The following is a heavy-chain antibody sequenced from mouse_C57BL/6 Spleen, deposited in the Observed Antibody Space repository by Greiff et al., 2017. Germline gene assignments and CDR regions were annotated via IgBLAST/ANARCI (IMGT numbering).Heavy chain of an antibody. J-gene: IGHJ2*01. CDR3: ARGYYGSSYYFDY. CDR1: GFTFSDYG. V-gene: IGHV5-17*01. D-gene: IGHD1-1*01. Sequence: DVMLVESGGGLVKPGGSLKLSCAASGFTFSDYGMHWVRQAPEKGLEWVAYISSGSSTIYYADTVKGRFTISRDNAKNTLFLQMNSLRSEDTAMYYCARGYYGSSYYFDYWGQGTTLTVSS. CDR2: ISSGSSTI.